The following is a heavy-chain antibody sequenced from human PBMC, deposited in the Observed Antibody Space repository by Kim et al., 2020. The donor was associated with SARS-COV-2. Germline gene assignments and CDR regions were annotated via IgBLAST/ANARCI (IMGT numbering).Heavy chain of an antibody. Sequence: KNSQKFQGRVTITRDTSASTAYMEVSSLSSEDTAVYSCARLASGSLDYWGQGTLVTVSS. V-gene: IGHV1-3*01. CDR3: ARLASGSLDY. D-gene: IGHD1-26*01. J-gene: IGHJ4*02.